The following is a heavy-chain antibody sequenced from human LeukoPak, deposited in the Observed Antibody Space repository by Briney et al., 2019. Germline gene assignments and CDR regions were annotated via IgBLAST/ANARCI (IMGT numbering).Heavy chain of an antibody. J-gene: IGHJ4*02. CDR2: IYYSGST. D-gene: IGHD6-13*01. Sequence: SETLSLTRTVSGGSISSSSHYWNWIRQPPGKGLEWIGSIYYSGSTYYNPSLKSRVTISIDTSKNQFSLRLSSVTAADTAVYYCARDRSAAPADYWGQGTLVTVSS. V-gene: IGHV4-39*07. CDR1: GGSISSSSHY. CDR3: ARDRSAAPADY.